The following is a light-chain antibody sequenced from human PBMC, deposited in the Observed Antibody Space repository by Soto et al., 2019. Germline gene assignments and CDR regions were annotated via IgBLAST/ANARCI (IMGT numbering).Light chain of an antibody. CDR1: QSVSSN. J-gene: IGKJ1*01. V-gene: IGKV3-15*01. Sequence: EIVMTQSPATLSVSPGERATLSCSASQSVSSNLAWYQQKPGQAPRLLIYGASTRATGIPARFSGSGSGTEFTLTISSLQSEDFAVYYCQQYSNWPSWTFGQGTKVDIK. CDR2: GAS. CDR3: QQYSNWPSWT.